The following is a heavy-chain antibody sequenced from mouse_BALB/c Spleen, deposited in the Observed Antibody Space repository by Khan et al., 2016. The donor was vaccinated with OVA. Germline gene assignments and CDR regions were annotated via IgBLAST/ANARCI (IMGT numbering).Heavy chain of an antibody. D-gene: IGHD1-2*01. CDR2: IDPFSGDT. Sequence: VQLQQSGPELMKPGASVKISCKASGYSFTSYYIHWVIQSHGKSLEWIGYIDPFSGDTTYKQKLKGRATLPVDNSSSTAYIHLSNLTSEDSAVXYCTRHYYVAWFTYWGQGTLVTVSA. V-gene: IGHV1S135*01. CDR1: GYSFTSYY. CDR3: TRHYYVAWFTY. J-gene: IGHJ3*01.